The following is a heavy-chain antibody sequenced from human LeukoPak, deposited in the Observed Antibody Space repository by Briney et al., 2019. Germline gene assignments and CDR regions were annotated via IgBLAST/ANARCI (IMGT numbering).Heavy chain of an antibody. Sequence: GGSLRLSCAASGFTFSTSAMNWVRQAPGKGLEWVSSINNVRSHIYYADSVRGRFTISRDNANNVLYLQMNSLRAEDTAVYYCAKDRAYYYDSSGYYGPLGYWGQGTLVTVSS. CDR2: INNVRSHI. D-gene: IGHD3-22*01. CDR3: AKDRAYYYDSSGYYGPLGY. J-gene: IGHJ4*02. CDR1: GFTFSTSA. V-gene: IGHV3-21*04.